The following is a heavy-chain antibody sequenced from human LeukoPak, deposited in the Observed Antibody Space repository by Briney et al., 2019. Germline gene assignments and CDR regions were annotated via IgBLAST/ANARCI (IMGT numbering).Heavy chain of an antibody. CDR2: ISAYNGNA. J-gene: IGHJ4*02. CDR1: GYTXTSYG. CDR3: ARGSPDYGSGSYPPSFDY. Sequence: GASVKVSCKASGYTXTSYGISWVRQAPGQGLEWMVCISAYNGNANYAQKLQSRVTMTTDTSTSSAYMELRSLRSDDTSVYYCARGSPDYGSGSYPPSFDYWGQGTLVTVSS. V-gene: IGHV1-18*01. D-gene: IGHD3-10*01.